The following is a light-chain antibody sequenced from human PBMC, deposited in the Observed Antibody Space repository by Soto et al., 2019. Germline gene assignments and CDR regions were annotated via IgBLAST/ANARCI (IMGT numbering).Light chain of an antibody. J-gene: IGLJ2*01. V-gene: IGLV2-14*01. CDR2: EVS. CDR1: SSDVGGYNY. CDR3: SSYTSSTVV. Sequence: QSALTQPASVSGSPGQSITISCTGTSSDVGGYNYVSWYQQHPGKAPKLMIYEVSNRPSGVSNRFSGSKSGNTASLTISGLQAEEEADYYCSSYTSSTVVFGGGTQLTVL.